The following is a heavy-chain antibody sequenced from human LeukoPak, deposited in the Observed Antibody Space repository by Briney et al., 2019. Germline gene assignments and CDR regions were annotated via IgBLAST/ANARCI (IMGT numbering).Heavy chain of an antibody. J-gene: IGHJ4*02. CDR2: ISPYNGNT. V-gene: IGHV1-18*01. Sequence: ASVKVSCKASGYTFNRYGITWVRQAPGQGLEWMGWISPYNGNTNYAQKLQGRVTMTTDTSTSTAYMELRSLRSEDTAVYYCARGSRLSRYGAIDYWGQGTLVTVSS. D-gene: IGHD4/OR15-4a*01. CDR3: ARGSRLSRYGAIDY. CDR1: GYTFNRYG.